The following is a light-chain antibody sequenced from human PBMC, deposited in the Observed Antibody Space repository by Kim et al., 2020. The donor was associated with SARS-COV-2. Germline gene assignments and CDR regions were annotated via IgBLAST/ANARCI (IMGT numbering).Light chain of an antibody. CDR3: QVWDSSSDHPV. CDR1: NIGSKS. Sequence: APGKTARITCGGNNIGSKSVIWYQQKPGQAPVMVIYYDSDRPSGIPERFSGSNSGNTATLTISRVEAGDEADYYCQVWDSSSDHPVFGGGTQLTVL. J-gene: IGLJ3*02. V-gene: IGLV3-21*04. CDR2: YDS.